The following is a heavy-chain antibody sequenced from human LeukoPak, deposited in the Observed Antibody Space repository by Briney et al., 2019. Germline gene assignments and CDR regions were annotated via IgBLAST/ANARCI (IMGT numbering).Heavy chain of an antibody. CDR2: IYYSGST. Sequence: PSETLSLTCTVSGGSISSSSYYWGWIRQPPGKGLEWIGSIYYSGSTYYNPSLKSRVTISVDTSKNQFSLKLSSVTAADTAVYYCARGVSHYGSGDIWYFDYWGQGTLVTVSS. D-gene: IGHD3-10*01. CDR1: GGSISSSSYY. V-gene: IGHV4-39*01. CDR3: ARGVSHYGSGDIWYFDY. J-gene: IGHJ4*02.